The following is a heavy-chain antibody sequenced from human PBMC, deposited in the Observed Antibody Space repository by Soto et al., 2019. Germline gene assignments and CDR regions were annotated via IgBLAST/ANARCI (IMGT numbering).Heavy chain of an antibody. Sequence: GGSLRLSCAASGFTFSSYAMSWVRQAPGKGLEWVSAISGSGGSTYYADSVKGRFTISRDNSKNTLYLQMNSLRAEDTAVYYCANSDYGDYVYYYYYMDVWGKGTTVTVSS. V-gene: IGHV3-23*01. D-gene: IGHD4-17*01. CDR2: ISGSGGST. CDR3: ANSDYGDYVYYYYYMDV. J-gene: IGHJ6*03. CDR1: GFTFSSYA.